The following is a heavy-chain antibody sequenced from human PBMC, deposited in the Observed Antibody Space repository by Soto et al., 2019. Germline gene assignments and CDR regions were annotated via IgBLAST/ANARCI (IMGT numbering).Heavy chain of an antibody. J-gene: IGHJ4*02. CDR3: AKASCEWCHFDY. Sequence: EVQLLESGGGLVQPGGSLRLSCAASGFTFSSYAMSWVRQAPGKGLEWVSAISGSGGSTYYADSVKGRFTISRDNSKNTLYLQMNRPRAENTIEYYCAKASCEWCHFDYWGQGTLVTVSS. CDR1: GFTFSSYA. CDR2: ISGSGGST. V-gene: IGHV3-23*01. D-gene: IGHD2-15*01.